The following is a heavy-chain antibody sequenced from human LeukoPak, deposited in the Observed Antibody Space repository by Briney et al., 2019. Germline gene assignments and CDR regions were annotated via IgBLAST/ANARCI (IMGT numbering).Heavy chain of an antibody. Sequence: GSLRLSCAASGFIFTDYYMSWIRQAPGKGREWVSNISSSSTYTNYADSVKGRFTISRDNANNSLFLQMNSLRAEDTAVYYCARGFRAAAVYAFDIWGQGTMVTVSS. D-gene: IGHD6-13*01. CDR2: ISSSSTYT. CDR1: GFIFTDYY. V-gene: IGHV3-11*06. CDR3: ARGFRAAAVYAFDI. J-gene: IGHJ3*02.